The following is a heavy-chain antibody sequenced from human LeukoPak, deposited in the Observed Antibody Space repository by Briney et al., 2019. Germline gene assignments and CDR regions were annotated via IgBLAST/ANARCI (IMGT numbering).Heavy chain of an antibody. CDR1: GGTFSSYA. V-gene: IGHV1-69*05. D-gene: IGHD6-19*01. J-gene: IGHJ5*02. CDR2: IIPIFGTA. CDR3: ARDVGNVAGTFWFDP. Sequence: SVKVSXKASGGTFSSYAISWVRQAPGQGLEWMGGIIPIFGTANYAQKFQGRVTITTDESTSTAYMELSSLRSEDTAVYYCARDVGNVAGTFWFDPWGQGTLVTVSS.